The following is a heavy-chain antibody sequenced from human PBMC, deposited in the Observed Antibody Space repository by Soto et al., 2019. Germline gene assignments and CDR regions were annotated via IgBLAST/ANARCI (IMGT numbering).Heavy chain of an antibody. CDR3: ARRLRFLEWLLTGRFDP. CDR2: INHSGST. V-gene: IGHV4-34*01. Sequence: SETLSLTCAVYGGSSSGYSWSWFRHPPGKGLEWIGEINHSGSTNCNPSLKSRVTISVDTSNNQFSLKLSSVTAADTAVYYCARRLRFLEWLLTGRFDPWGQGTLVTVS. D-gene: IGHD3-3*01. CDR1: GGSSSGYS. J-gene: IGHJ5*02.